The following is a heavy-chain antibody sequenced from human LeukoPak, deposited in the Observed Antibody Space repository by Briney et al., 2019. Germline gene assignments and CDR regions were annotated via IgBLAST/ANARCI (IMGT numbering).Heavy chain of an antibody. CDR1: GGSISSGSYY. J-gene: IGHJ3*01. Sequence: PSETLSLTCTVSGGSISSGSYYWSWIRQPAGKGLEWIGRIYTSGSTNYNPSLKSRVTISVDTSKNQFSLKMTSLTAADTAVYYCARDNYDSSGYYEHALDLRGQGTMVTVSS. CDR3: ARDNYDSSGYYEHALDL. D-gene: IGHD3-22*01. V-gene: IGHV4-61*02. CDR2: IYTSGST.